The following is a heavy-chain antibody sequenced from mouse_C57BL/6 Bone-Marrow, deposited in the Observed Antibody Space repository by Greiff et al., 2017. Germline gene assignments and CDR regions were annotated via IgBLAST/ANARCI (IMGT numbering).Heavy chain of an antibody. J-gene: IGHJ4*01. D-gene: IGHD5-1-1*01. CDR1: GYTFTSYW. CDR3: ARIPSYYAMDY. V-gene: IGHV1-55*01. Sequence: VQLQQSGAELVKPGASVKMSCKASGYTFTSYWITWVKQRPGQGLEWIGDIYPGSGSTNYNEKFKSKATLTVDTSSSTAYMRLSSLTSEDSAVYYCARIPSYYAMDYWGQGTSVTVSS. CDR2: IYPGSGST.